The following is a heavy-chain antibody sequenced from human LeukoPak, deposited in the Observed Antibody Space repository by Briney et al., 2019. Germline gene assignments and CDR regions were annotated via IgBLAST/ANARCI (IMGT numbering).Heavy chain of an antibody. J-gene: IGHJ4*02. Sequence: GGSLRLSCAASGFTFSSHAMSWVRQAPGKGLEWVSAISGSGGSTYYADSVKGRFTISRDNSKNTLYLQMNSLRAEDTAVYYCAKSRAIVVVTEFDYWGQGTLVTVSS. CDR3: AKSRAIVVVTEFDY. CDR1: GFTFSSHA. CDR2: ISGSGGST. D-gene: IGHD2-21*02. V-gene: IGHV3-23*01.